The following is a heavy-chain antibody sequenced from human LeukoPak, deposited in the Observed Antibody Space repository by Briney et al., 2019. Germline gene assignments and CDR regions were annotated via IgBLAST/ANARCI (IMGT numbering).Heavy chain of an antibody. Sequence: GASVKVSCKASGYTFTNYHIAWVRQAPGQGLEWMGWVSTNDGNTVYAQRLQGRVTMTTDTSTSVAYMELRSLTSDDTAVYYCARGSGYCSSTSCYFANFDYWGQGTLVTVSS. V-gene: IGHV1-18*01. CDR2: VSTNDGNT. CDR3: ARGSGYCSSTSCYFANFDY. J-gene: IGHJ4*02. D-gene: IGHD2-2*01. CDR1: GYTFTNYH.